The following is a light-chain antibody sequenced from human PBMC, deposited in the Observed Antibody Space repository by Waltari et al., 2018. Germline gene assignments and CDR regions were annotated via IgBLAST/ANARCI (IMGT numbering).Light chain of an antibody. Sequence: EIVLPQSPGTLSLSPGERATLSCRASQSVSTISLTWYQQKPGQAPRLLIYGTSSRATGIPDRFSGSGSGTDVTHTISRLQPEYFARSYCQQYGGIVGTFGGGTKVEI. V-gene: IGKV3-20*01. CDR2: GTS. CDR3: QQYGGIVGT. CDR1: QSVSTIS. J-gene: IGKJ4*01.